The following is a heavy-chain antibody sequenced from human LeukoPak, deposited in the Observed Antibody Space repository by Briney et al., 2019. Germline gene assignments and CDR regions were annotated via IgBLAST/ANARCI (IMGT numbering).Heavy chain of an antibody. Sequence: GGSLRLSCAASGFTFSSYAMHWVRQAPGKGLEWVSNISSSGSTIYYADSVKGRFTISRDNAKNSLYLQMNSLRAEDTAVYYCARDLEWSSSWYLGYWGQGTLVTVSS. D-gene: IGHD6-13*01. V-gene: IGHV3-48*04. J-gene: IGHJ4*02. CDR2: ISSSGSTI. CDR3: ARDLEWSSSWYLGY. CDR1: GFTFSSYA.